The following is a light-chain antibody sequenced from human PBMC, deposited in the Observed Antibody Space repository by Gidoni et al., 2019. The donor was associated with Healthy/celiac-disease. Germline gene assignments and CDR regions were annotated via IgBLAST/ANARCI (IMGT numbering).Light chain of an antibody. J-gene: IGKJ2*01. V-gene: IGKV1-39*01. CDR2: AAS. CDR3: HQSYSTLGT. CDR1: QIISSY. Sequence: IQMTQSPSSLSASVGDRVTITCRASQIISSYLNWYQQKPGKAPQLLIYAASSLQSGVPSRFSGSGSGTDFTLTISSLQPEDFATYYCHQSYSTLGTFGQGTKLEIK.